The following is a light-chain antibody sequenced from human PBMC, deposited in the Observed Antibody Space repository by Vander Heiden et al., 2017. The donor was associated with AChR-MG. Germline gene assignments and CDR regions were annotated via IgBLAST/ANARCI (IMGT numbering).Light chain of an antibody. CDR3: CSYAGTSTWV. J-gene: IGLJ3*02. V-gene: IGLV2-23*02. CDR1: SSSVADSNL. CDR2: EVS. Sequence: QSALTPPASVYGSPGQSITISCPSSSSSVADSNLASRYQQQPDKAPKIMIYEVSKLPSGVSNRFSGSKSGNTASLTISGLQAEDEADYYCCSYAGTSTWVFGGGTKLTVL.